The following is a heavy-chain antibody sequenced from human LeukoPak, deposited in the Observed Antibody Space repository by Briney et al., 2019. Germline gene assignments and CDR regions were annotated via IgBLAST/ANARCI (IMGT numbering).Heavy chain of an antibody. CDR2: INTDTGNP. CDR3: ARAGLTGSKVAFDV. D-gene: IGHD1-20*01. CDR1: GYTFTSYP. J-gene: IGHJ3*01. V-gene: IGHV7-4-1*02. Sequence: ASVKVSCKASGYTFTSYPMNCVRQAPGQGLEWMGWINTDTGNPTYAQGFTGRFVFSLDTSVSTAYLQITSLKAEDTAVFYCARAGLTGSKVAFDVWGQGTMVTVSS.